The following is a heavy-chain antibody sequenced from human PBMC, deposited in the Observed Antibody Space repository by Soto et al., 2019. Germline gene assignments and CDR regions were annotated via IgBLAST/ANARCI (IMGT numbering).Heavy chain of an antibody. D-gene: IGHD5-18*01. CDR2: IIPMFGTA. Sequence: GASVKVSCKAPGGTFSTYAISCVRQAPGQGFEWMGGIIPMFGTANYAQRFQDRVTITADESTNTVYMELSSLRSEDTAVYFCASGIQLWLRRINNGYSGWGQGTLVTVSS. CDR3: ASGIQLWLRRINNGYSG. J-gene: IGHJ4*02. V-gene: IGHV1-69*13. CDR1: GGTFSTYA.